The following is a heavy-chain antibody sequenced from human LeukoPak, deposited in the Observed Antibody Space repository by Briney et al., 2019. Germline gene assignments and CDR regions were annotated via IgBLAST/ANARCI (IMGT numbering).Heavy chain of an antibody. CDR3: AREGYSSSWYLDY. D-gene: IGHD6-13*01. J-gene: IGHJ4*02. CDR2: IYYSGTT. Sequence: SETLSLTCAVSGGSISSGTYSWSWIRQPPGKGLEWIGYIYYSGTTYYNPSLKSRVTISVDTSKNQFSLKLSSVTAADTAVYYCAREGYSSSWYLDYWGQGTLVTVSS. V-gene: IGHV4-30-4*07. CDR1: GGSISSGTYS.